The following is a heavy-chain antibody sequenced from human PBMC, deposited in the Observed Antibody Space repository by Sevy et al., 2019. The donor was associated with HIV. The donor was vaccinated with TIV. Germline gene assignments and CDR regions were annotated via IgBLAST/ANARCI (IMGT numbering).Heavy chain of an antibody. CDR2: IYHSGST. Sequence: SETLSLTCAVSGYSISSGYYWGWIRQPPGKGLEWIGSIYHSGSTYYNPSLKSRVTISVDTSKNQFSLKLSSVTAADTAVYYCARLPLRGYSSSAGFDYWGQGTLVTVSS. V-gene: IGHV4-38-2*01. D-gene: IGHD6-6*01. CDR3: ARLPLRGYSSSAGFDY. CDR1: GYSISSGYY. J-gene: IGHJ4*02.